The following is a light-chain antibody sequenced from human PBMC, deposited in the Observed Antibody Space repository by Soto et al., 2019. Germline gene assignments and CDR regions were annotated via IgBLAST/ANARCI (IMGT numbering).Light chain of an antibody. Sequence: DIVMTQSPDSLAVSLGERAAINCKSSQSVLYSSDNKNYLAWYQQKPGQPPKLLIYWAATRESGVPDRFSGSGSGTDFTLTISSLQAEDVAVYYCQQYYRTPATFGQGTKVDTK. V-gene: IGKV4-1*01. CDR1: QSVLYSSDNKNY. CDR2: WAA. J-gene: IGKJ1*01. CDR3: QQYYRTPAT.